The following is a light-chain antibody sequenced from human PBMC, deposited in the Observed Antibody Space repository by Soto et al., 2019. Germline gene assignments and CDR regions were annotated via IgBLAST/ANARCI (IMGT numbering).Light chain of an antibody. J-gene: IGKJ1*01. CDR1: QSVGSD. V-gene: IGKV3-11*01. Sequence: EIVLTQSPATLSLSPGERATLSCRASQSVGSDLAWYQQKPGQAPRLLIYDASNRATGTPARFSGSGSGTDLTLTISNLEPEDFAVYYCQQRSNWPWTFGQGTKV. CDR2: DAS. CDR3: QQRSNWPWT.